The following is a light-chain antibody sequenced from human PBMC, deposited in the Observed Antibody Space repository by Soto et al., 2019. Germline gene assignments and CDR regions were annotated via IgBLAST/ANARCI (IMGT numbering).Light chain of an antibody. CDR3: QQRHMWPIT. J-gene: IGKJ5*01. CDR1: QSLRGL. Sequence: VLTQFAGSLSLCPGERGSLXCRASQSLRGLLAWYQQRPGQAPRPLIYEAYNRAQVSPTRFSCSGSVTDFTRTISSPEPEDSAVYYGQQRHMWPITFGQGTRLEIK. CDR2: EAY. V-gene: IGKV3-11*01.